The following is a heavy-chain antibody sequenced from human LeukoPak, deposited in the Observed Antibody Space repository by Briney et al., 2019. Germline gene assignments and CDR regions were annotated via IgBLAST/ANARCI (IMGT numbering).Heavy chain of an antibody. J-gene: IGHJ4*02. Sequence: ASVKVSCKASGYTFTSYYMHWVRQAPGQGLEWMGIINPSGGSTSYAQKFQGRVTMTRNTSISTAYMELSSLRSEDTAVYYCARGNPLFPDYWGQGTLVTVSS. CDR3: ARGNPLFPDY. CDR2: INPSGGST. V-gene: IGHV1-46*01. CDR1: GYTFTSYY. D-gene: IGHD2-21*01.